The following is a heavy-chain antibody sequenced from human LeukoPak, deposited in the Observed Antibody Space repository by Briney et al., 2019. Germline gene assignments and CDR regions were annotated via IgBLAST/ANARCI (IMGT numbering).Heavy chain of an antibody. V-gene: IGHV3-64*01. CDR1: GFTFSSYA. CDR2: ISSNGGST. CDR3: ARGDYYDSSGYYMFDY. D-gene: IGHD3-22*01. J-gene: IGHJ4*02. Sequence: PGGSLRLSCAASGFTFSSYAMHWVRQAPGKGLEYVSAISSNGGSTYYANSVKGRFTISRDNSKNTLYLQMGSLRAEDMAVYYCARGDYYDSSGYYMFDYWGQGTLVTVSS.